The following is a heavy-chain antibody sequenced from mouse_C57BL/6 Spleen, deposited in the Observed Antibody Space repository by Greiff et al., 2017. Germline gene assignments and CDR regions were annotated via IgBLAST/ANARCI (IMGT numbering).Heavy chain of an antibody. CDR1: GYTFTSYW. CDR2: IHPNSGST. D-gene: IGHD1-1*02. CDR3: AREWSYYFDY. J-gene: IGHJ2*01. V-gene: IGHV1-64*01. Sequence: VQLQQSGAELVKPGASVKLSCKASGYTFTSYWMHWVKQRPGQGLEWIGMIHPNSGSTNYNEKFKSKATLTVDKSSSTAYMQLSSLTSEDSAVYYCAREWSYYFDYWGQGTTLTVSS.